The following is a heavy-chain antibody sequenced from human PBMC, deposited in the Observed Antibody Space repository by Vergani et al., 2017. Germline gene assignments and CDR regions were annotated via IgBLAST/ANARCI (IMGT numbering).Heavy chain of an antibody. J-gene: IGHJ6*02. CDR1: GFTVSSNY. Sequence: EVQLVESGGGLVQPGGSLRLSCAASGFTVSSNYMSWVRQAPGKGLEWVSVIYSGGSTYYADSVKGRFTISRHNSKNTLYLQMNSLRAEDTAVYYCARVWDMCAVAEYYYYYYGMDVWGQGTTVTVSS. CDR2: IYSGGST. D-gene: IGHD6-19*01. CDR3: ARVWDMCAVAEYYYYYYGMDV. V-gene: IGHV3-53*04.